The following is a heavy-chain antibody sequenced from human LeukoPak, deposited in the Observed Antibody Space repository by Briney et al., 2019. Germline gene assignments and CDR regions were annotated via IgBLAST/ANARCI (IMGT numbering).Heavy chain of an antibody. V-gene: IGHV3-7*04. Sequence: PGDSLRLSCAASGFTFTKYWMTWVRQAPGKGLEWVGNIKQDGSDKNYMDSVKGRFTISRDNTKNSVYLQMSSLRAEDTAVYYCARGTGESWFDYWGQGTLVTVSS. CDR1: GFTFTKYW. CDR2: IKQDGSDK. CDR3: ARGTGESWFDY. J-gene: IGHJ4*02. D-gene: IGHD7-27*01.